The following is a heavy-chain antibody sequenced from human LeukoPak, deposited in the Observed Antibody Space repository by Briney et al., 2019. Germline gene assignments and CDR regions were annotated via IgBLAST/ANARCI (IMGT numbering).Heavy chain of an antibody. CDR3: AGIAANDY. CDR2: ISYDGSNK. V-gene: IGHV3-30*03. Sequence: GGSLRLSCAASGFTFSSYGMHWVRQAPGKGLEWVAVISYDGSNKYYADSVKGRFTISRDNSKNTLYLQMNSLRAEDTAVYYCAGIAANDYWGQGTLVTVSS. D-gene: IGHD6-25*01. J-gene: IGHJ4*02. CDR1: GFTFSSYG.